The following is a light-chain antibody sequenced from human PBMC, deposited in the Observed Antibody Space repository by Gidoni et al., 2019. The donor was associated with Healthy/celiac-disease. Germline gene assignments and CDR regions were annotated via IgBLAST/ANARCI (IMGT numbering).Light chain of an antibody. V-gene: IGLV2-14*01. Sequence: QAALTQPASVSGSPGQAITISCTGTSSDVGGYTYVPWYQQPPGKAPNLMIYKVSNRPPGVPARFSGSKSGNTASLTISGLQAEDEADYYCSSYISSSTLVFGGGTKLTVL. CDR1: SSDVGGYTY. CDR3: SSYISSSTLV. CDR2: KVS. J-gene: IGLJ2*01.